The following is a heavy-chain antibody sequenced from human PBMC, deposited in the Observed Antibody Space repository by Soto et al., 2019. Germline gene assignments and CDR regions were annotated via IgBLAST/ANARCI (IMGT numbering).Heavy chain of an antibody. V-gene: IGHV3-23*01. CDR1: GFTFSSYA. D-gene: IGHD3-10*01. J-gene: IGHJ6*03. CDR2: ISGSGGST. CDR3: ARFARGAYYMDV. Sequence: GGSLRLSCAASGFTFSSYAMNWVRQAPGKGLEWVSAISGSGGSTYYAGSVKGRFTISRDNSKNTLYLQMNSLRAEDTAVYYCARFARGAYYMDVWGKGTTVTVSS.